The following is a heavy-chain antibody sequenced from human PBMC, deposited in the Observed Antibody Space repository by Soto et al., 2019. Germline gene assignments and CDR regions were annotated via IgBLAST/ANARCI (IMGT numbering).Heavy chain of an antibody. Sequence: GGSLRLSCAASGFNVNSDYMNWVRQTPGKGLEWVASIYSGETTYYADSVRGRFTISSDKSKNTLYFQLSSLRIEDTAVYYCTRDGRGLGRLSLFEFWGQGVLFNVSS. CDR2: IYSGETT. CDR1: GFNVNSDY. D-gene: IGHD2-21*02. J-gene: IGHJ4*02. CDR3: TRDGRGLGRLSLFEF. V-gene: IGHV3-53*01.